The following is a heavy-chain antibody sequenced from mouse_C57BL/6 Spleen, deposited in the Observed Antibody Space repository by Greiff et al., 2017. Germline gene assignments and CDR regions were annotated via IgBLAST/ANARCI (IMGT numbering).Heavy chain of an antibody. CDR2: IYPGDGDT. CDR3: ARSTTVVAGDYAMDY. V-gene: IGHV1-80*01. D-gene: IGHD1-1*01. J-gene: IGHJ4*01. Sequence: QVQLQQSGAELVKPGASVKLSCKASGYAFSSYWMNWVKQRPGKGLEWIGQIYPGDGDTNYNGKFKGKATLTADKSSSTAYMQLSSLTSEDSAVYFCARSTTVVAGDYAMDYWGQGTSVTVSS. CDR1: GYAFSSYW.